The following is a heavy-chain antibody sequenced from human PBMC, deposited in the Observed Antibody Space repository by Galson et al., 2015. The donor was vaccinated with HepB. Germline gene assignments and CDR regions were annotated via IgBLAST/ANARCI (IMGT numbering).Heavy chain of an antibody. V-gene: IGHV3-74*01. D-gene: IGHD3-9*01. CDR3: AREPYFDWLLPKYFFDA. J-gene: IGHJ4*02. CDR1: GFTFSRFW. Sequence: SLRLSCAASGFTFSRFWMHWVRQAPGKGLVWISRINNDGSSTSNADAVRGRFTISRDNAKNTLYLQMNGLRAEDTAVYYCAREPYFDWLLPKYFFDAWGQGTLVTVSS. CDR2: INNDGSST.